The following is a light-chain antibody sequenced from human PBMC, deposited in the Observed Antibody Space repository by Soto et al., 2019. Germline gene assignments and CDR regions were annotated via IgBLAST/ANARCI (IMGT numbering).Light chain of an antibody. Sequence: QAVVTQPPSASGTPGQRVTISCSGSTSNIGSNYVFWYQQLPGTAPKLLIYSNNRRPSGVPDRFSGSKSGTSASLAISGLRSEDEADYYCAAWDDSLSGRVFGGGTKLTVL. CDR2: SNN. CDR3: AAWDDSLSGRV. CDR1: TSNIGSNY. V-gene: IGLV1-47*02. J-gene: IGLJ3*02.